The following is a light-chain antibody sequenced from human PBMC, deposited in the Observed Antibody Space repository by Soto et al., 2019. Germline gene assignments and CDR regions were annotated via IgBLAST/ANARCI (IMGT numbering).Light chain of an antibody. V-gene: IGLV2-8*01. Sequence: QPALTQPPSASGSPGQSVTISCTGTSSDVGGYKYVSWYQQHPGKAPKLMIFEVHKRPSGVPDRFSGSKSGNTASLTVSGLQAEDEADYYCSSYGGTNNLLFGGGTKVTVL. CDR2: EVH. CDR1: SSDVGGYKY. J-gene: IGLJ2*01. CDR3: SSYGGTNNLL.